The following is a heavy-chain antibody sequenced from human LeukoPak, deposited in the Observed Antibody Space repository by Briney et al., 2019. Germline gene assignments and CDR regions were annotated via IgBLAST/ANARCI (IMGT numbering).Heavy chain of an antibody. Sequence: ASVTVTFTSSGYTFTVYYMHWVRQAPGQGLEWMGWINPNSGGTNYAQKFQGRVTMTRDTSISTAYMELSRLRSDDTAVYYCARDEVGATDYWGQGTLVTVSS. CDR1: GYTFTVYY. CDR2: INPNSGGT. J-gene: IGHJ4*02. D-gene: IGHD1-26*01. CDR3: ARDEVGATDY. V-gene: IGHV1-2*02.